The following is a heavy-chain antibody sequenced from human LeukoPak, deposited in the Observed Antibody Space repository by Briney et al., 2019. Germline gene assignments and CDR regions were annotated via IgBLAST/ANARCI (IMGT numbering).Heavy chain of an antibody. V-gene: IGHV3-21*01. J-gene: IGHJ6*03. Sequence: GGSLRLSCAASGFTFSSYSMNWVRQAPGKGLEWVSSISSSSSYIYYADSVKGRFTISRDNAKNSLYLQMNSLRAEDTAVYYCARVAPEATIDFPYYYYYYYMDVWGKGTTVTVSS. CDR3: ARVAPEATIDFPYYYYYYYMDV. CDR2: ISSSSSYI. D-gene: IGHD5-12*01. CDR1: GFTFSSYS.